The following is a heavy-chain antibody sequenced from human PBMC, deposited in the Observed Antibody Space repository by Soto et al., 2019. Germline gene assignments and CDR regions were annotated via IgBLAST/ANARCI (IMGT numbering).Heavy chain of an antibody. CDR1: GFSLTTSGVG. CDR3: AHNGSCNSVTGHTNFAS. Sequence: QITLKESGPTLVKPTQPLTLTCTFSGFSLTTSGVGVGWIRQPPGKALEWLVVIYWDDDKNYSPSLKNRLTLIKDTSKSPVVLTMTNVGPVDTATYFCAHNGSCNSVTGHTNFASWGQGTQVTVSS. CDR2: IYWDDDK. J-gene: IGHJ4*02. D-gene: IGHD2-2*01. V-gene: IGHV2-5*02.